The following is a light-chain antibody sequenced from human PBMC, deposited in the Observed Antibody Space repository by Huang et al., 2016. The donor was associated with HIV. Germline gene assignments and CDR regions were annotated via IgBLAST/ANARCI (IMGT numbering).Light chain of an antibody. CDR3: QQYDNLPYT. CDR1: QDINNY. V-gene: IGKV1-33*01. CDR2: DAS. Sequence: DIQMTQSPSSLSASVGDRVTITCQASQDINNYLNWYQQKPGKAPKLLIYDASNVETGVPSRFSGTGSGTDVAFTISSLQPEDIATYYCQQYDNLPYTFGQGTKLDTK. J-gene: IGKJ2*01.